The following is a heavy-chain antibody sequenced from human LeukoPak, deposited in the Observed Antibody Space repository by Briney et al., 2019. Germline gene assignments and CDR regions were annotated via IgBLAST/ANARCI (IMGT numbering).Heavy chain of an antibody. CDR2: ISGSGGST. Sequence: GGSLRLSCAASGFTFSSYGMSWVRQAPGKGLEWVSAISGSGGSTYYADSVKGRFTISRDNSKNTLYLQMNSLRAEDTAVYYCAKGNRGYCSSTSCYYYFDYWGQGTLVTVSS. V-gene: IGHV3-23*01. CDR1: GFTFSSYG. D-gene: IGHD2-2*01. J-gene: IGHJ4*02. CDR3: AKGNRGYCSSTSCYYYFDY.